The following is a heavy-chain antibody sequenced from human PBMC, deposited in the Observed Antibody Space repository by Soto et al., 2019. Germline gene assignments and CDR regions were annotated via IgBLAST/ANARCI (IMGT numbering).Heavy chain of an antibody. V-gene: IGHV3-9*01. CDR3: AKVLRYFDWLLETDAFDI. CDR1: GFTFDDYA. J-gene: IGHJ3*02. D-gene: IGHD3-9*01. CDR2: ISWNSGSI. Sequence: GGSLRLSCAASGFTFDDYAMHWVRQAPEKGLEWVSGISWNSGSIGYADSVKGRFTISRDNAKNSLYLQMNSLRAEDTALYYCAKVLRYFDWLLETDAFDIWGQGTMVTVSS.